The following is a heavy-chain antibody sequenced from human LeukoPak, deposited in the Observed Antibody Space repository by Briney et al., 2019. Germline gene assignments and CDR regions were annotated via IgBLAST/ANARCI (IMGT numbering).Heavy chain of an antibody. Sequence: GGSLRLSCAASGFTFSSYSMNWVRQAPGKGLEWVSSIRSSSSYIYYADSVKGRFTISRDNAKNSLYLQMNSLRAEDTAVYYCARAFADGYNSSPFDYWGQGTLVTVSS. CDR3: ARAFADGYNSSPFDY. D-gene: IGHD5-24*01. J-gene: IGHJ4*02. V-gene: IGHV3-21*01. CDR2: IRSSSSYI. CDR1: GFTFSSYS.